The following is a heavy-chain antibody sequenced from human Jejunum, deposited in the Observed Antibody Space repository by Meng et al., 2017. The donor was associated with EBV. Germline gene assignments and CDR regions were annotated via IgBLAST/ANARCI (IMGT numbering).Heavy chain of an antibody. J-gene: IGHJ4*02. CDR3: ARRYGDYVRYFDS. D-gene: IGHD4-17*01. CDR1: GFSLSTSGVG. V-gene: IGHV2-5*02. Sequence: QITFEESGSKLGKPTETLTLTCTVSGFSLSTSGVGVGWIRQPPGKALEWLAHIYWDENKRYSTSLRSRLSIMKDTSKSQVVLTMTNMDPVDTATYYCARRYGDYVRYFDSWGQGILVTVSS. CDR2: IYWDENK.